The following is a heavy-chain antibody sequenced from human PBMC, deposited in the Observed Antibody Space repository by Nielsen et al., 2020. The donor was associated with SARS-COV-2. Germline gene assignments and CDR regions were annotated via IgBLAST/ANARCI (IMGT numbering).Heavy chain of an antibody. Sequence: GASLKISCAASGFTSADYGMSWVRQAPGKGLGWVSGITWNGGSTGYADSVKGRFTISRDNAKNSLYLQMKSLRAEDTALYHCATAPIGSSGGLYAFDIWGQGTMVTVSS. CDR1: GFTSADYG. CDR2: ITWNGGST. CDR3: ATAPIGSSGGLYAFDI. D-gene: IGHD1-26*01. J-gene: IGHJ3*02. V-gene: IGHV3-20*01.